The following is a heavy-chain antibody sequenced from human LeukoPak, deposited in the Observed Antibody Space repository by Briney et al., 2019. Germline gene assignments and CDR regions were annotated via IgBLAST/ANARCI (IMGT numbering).Heavy chain of an antibody. CDR3: ARGGWNYDILTGYYSSYYMDV. CDR1: GGTFSSYT. Sequence: GASVKVSCKASGGTFSSYTISWVRQAPGQGLEWMGRIIPILGIVNYAQKFQGRVTMTRNTSISTAYMELSSLRSEDTAVYYCARGGWNYDILTGYYSSYYMDVWGKGTTVTVSS. D-gene: IGHD3-9*01. V-gene: IGHV1-69*02. CDR2: IIPILGIV. J-gene: IGHJ6*03.